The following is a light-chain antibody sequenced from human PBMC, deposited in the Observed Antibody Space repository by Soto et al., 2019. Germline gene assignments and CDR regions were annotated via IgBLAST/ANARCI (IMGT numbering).Light chain of an antibody. Sequence: QSVLTQPPSVSGAPGQRVTISCTGSSSNIGAGYDVHWYQQLPGTAHKLLIYGNSNRPSGVPDRVSGSRSGTSASLAITGLQAEDEGDYYCQSYDSSLRGAVFGGGTKLTVL. V-gene: IGLV1-40*01. CDR1: SSNIGAGYD. J-gene: IGLJ2*01. CDR3: QSYDSSLRGAV. CDR2: GNS.